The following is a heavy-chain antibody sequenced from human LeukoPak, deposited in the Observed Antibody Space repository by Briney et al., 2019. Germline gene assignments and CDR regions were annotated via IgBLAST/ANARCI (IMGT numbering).Heavy chain of an antibody. Sequence: SETLSLTCTVSGGSISSYYWSWIRQPPGKGLEWIGYIYYSGSTNYNPSLKSRVTISVDTSKNQFSLKLSSVTAADTTVYYCARDLNGDGYNYDYWGQGTLVTVSS. CDR1: GGSISSYY. D-gene: IGHD5-24*01. CDR3: ARDLNGDGYNYDY. V-gene: IGHV4-59*01. J-gene: IGHJ4*02. CDR2: IYYSGST.